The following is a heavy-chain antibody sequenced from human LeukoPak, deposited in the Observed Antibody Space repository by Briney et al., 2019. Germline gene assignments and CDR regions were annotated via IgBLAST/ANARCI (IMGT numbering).Heavy chain of an antibody. J-gene: IGHJ4*02. CDR2: INHSGST. CDR1: GGSFSGYY. CDR3: AIDCSSTSCYRAPAGY. V-gene: IGHV4-34*01. D-gene: IGHD2-2*01. Sequence: SETLSLTCAVYGGSFSGYYWSWIRRPPGKGLECIGEINHSGSTNYNPSLRSRVTISVDTSKNQFSLKLSSVTAADTAVYYCAIDCSSTSCYRAPAGYWGQGTLVTVSS.